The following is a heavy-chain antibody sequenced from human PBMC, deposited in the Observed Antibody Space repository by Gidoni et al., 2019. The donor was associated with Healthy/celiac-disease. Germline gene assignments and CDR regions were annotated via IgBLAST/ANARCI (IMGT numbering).Heavy chain of an antibody. CDR2: INHSGST. D-gene: IGHD4-17*01. V-gene: IGHV4-34*01. J-gene: IGHJ6*02. Sequence: QVQLQQWGAALLKPSATLSLTSAIYRGSFICYYCSWIRQPPGKGLEWIGEINHSGSTNYNPSLKSRVTISVDTSKNQLSLKLRSVTAADTAVDYCARGRVDYGGNSGYYYYYGMDVWGQGTTVTVSS. CDR3: ARGRVDYGGNSGYYYYYGMDV. CDR1: RGSFICYY.